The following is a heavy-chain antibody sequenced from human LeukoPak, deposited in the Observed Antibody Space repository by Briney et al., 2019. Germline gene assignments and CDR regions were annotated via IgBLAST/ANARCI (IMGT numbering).Heavy chain of an antibody. Sequence: PGGSLRLTCAASGFTFRSYGIHWVRHAPGKGLEWVASIRHDVSYKFCADSVKGRFTISRDNSKNTIYLQMNSLRDEDTAVYYCARELGDSGDLDLWGQGTMVTVSS. D-gene: IGHD2-21*01. J-gene: IGHJ3*01. CDR3: ARELGDSGDLDL. CDR2: IRHDVSYK. V-gene: IGHV3-30*02. CDR1: GFTFRSYG.